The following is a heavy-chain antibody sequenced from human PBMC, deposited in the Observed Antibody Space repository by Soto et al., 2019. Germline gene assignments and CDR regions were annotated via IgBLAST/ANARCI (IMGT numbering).Heavy chain of an antibody. CDR3: AREGVVINSYSYYYDSSGHITSMQY. CDR1: GYSFTSYY. Sequence: RASVKVSCKASGYSFTSYYMHWARQAPGQGLEWMGMINPSGGSARYAQKFQGRVTMTRDTSTSTVYMELSSLRSEDTAVYYCAREGVVINSYSYYYDSSGHITSMQYWGQGTLVTVSS. CDR2: INPSGGSA. D-gene: IGHD3-22*01. J-gene: IGHJ4*02. V-gene: IGHV1-46*01.